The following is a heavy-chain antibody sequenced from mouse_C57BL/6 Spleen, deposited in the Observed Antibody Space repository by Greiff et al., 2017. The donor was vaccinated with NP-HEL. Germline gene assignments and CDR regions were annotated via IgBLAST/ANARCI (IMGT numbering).Heavy chain of an antibody. CDR1: GYTFTDYE. CDR2: IDPETGGT. CDR3: TREGDYYGSSYVRYFDV. D-gene: IGHD1-1*01. Sequence: QVQLQQSGAELVRPGASVTLSCKASGYTFTDYEMHWVKQTPVHGLEWIGAIDPETGGTAYNQKFKGKAILTADKSSSTAYMELRSLTSEDSAVYYCTREGDYYGSSYVRYFDVWGTGTTVTVSS. J-gene: IGHJ1*03. V-gene: IGHV1-15*01.